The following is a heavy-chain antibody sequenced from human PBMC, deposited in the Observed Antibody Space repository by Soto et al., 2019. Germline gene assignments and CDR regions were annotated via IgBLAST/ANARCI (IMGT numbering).Heavy chain of an antibody. CDR1: GYTFTSYG. CDR2: ISAYNGNT. Sequence: QVQLVQSGAEVKKPGASVKVSCKASGYTFTSYGISWVRQAPGQGLEWMGWISAYNGNTNYAQKLQGRVTMTPDNSTSTAYMEQRSVRSDDTAVYYCASSSIPGGYYYGMDVWGQGTTVTVSS. V-gene: IGHV1-18*04. D-gene: IGHD6-19*01. J-gene: IGHJ6*02. CDR3: ASSSIPGGYYYGMDV.